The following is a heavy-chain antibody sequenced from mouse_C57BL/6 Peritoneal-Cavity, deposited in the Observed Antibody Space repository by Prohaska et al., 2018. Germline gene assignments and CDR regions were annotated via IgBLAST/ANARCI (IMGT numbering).Heavy chain of an antibody. CDR3: VSYSSMDY. CDR2: IRSKSNNYAT. J-gene: IGHJ4*01. V-gene: IGHV10-1*01. D-gene: IGHD2-1*01. Sequence: EVQLVESGGGLVQPKGSLKLSCAASGFSFNTYAMTCVRQAPGKGLEWVDRIRSKSNNYATYYADSVKDRVTISRDDSESMLYLQMNNLKTEDTAMYYCVSYSSMDYWGQGTSVTVSS. CDR1: GFSFNTYA.